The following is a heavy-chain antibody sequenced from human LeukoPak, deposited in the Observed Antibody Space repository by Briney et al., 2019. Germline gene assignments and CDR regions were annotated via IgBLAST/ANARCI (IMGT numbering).Heavy chain of an antibody. CDR2: ISSSGSTI. V-gene: IGHV3-11*01. CDR3: ARRAGAYSHPYDY. D-gene: IGHD4/OR15-4a*01. Sequence: PGGSLRLSCAASGFTFSDYYMSWIRQAPGKGLEWVSYISSSGSTIYYADSVKGRFTISRDNSKNTLFLQMNSLRAEDTAVYYCARRAGAYSHPYDYWGQGTLVTVSS. CDR1: GFTFSDYY. J-gene: IGHJ4*02.